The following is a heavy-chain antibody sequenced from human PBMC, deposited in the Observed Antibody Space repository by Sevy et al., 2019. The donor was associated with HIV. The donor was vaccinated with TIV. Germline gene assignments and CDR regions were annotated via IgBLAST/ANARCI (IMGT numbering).Heavy chain of an antibody. D-gene: IGHD1-7*01. CDR2: INQDGGEK. CDR3: AREQITGAKPXXXDX. Sequence: GGSLRLSXAVSXXXFSNYWMSWXXXAPGKGLECVANINQDGGEKYYLDSVKGRFFVSRDNAKNSLYRQMDSLRAEDTAVYYCAREQITGAKPXXXDXWGQGTLVTVSS. CDR1: XXXFSNYW. J-gene: IGHJ4*02. V-gene: IGHV3-7*01.